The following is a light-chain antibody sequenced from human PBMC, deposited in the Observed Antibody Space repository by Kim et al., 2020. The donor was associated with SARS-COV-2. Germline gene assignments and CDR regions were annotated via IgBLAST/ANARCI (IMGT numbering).Light chain of an antibody. CDR3: QQAKGFAYN. V-gene: IGKV1-12*01. J-gene: IGKJ2*01. CDR2: AAS. Sequence: DIQMTQSPSSVSASVGDRVTITCRASQGISSCLAWYQQKPGKAPKLLIYAASSLQSGVPSRFSGSGSGTDFTLTISSLQPEDFATLYCQQAKGFAYNCGRGPRLEI. CDR1: QGISSC.